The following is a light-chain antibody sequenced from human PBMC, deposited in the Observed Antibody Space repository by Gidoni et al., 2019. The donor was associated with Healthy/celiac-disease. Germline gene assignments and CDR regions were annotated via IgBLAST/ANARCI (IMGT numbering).Light chain of an antibody. J-gene: IGKJ2*01. CDR1: QSISSY. V-gene: IGKV1-39*01. CDR2: AAS. Sequence: DIQMTQSPSSLSASVGDRVTITCWSSQSISSYLNWYQKKPGKAPKLLIYAASSLQSGVPSRFSGSVSGTDFTLTSRSLQPEDFATYYCQQSYSTPYTFGQGTKLEIK. CDR3: QQSYSTPYT.